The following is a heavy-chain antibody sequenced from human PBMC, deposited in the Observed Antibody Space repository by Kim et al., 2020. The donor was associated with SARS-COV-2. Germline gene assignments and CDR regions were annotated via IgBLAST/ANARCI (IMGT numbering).Heavy chain of an antibody. CDR2: IYYSGST. Sequence: SETLSLTCTVSGGSVSRGNYYWSWIRQPPGKGLEWIGYIYYSGSTKYNPSLKSRVTMSVDTSKNQFSLKLSSVTAADTAVYYCARDRINDAFDIWGQGTMVTV. V-gene: IGHV4-61*01. CDR1: GGSVSRGNYY. CDR3: ARDRINDAFDI. D-gene: IGHD3-16*01. J-gene: IGHJ3*02.